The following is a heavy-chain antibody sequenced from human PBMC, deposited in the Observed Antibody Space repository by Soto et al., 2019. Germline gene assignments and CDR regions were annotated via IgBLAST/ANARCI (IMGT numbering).Heavy chain of an antibody. D-gene: IGHD2-2*01. V-gene: IGHV1-69*06. Sequence: QVQLVQSGAEVKKPGSSVKVSCKASGGTFSSYAISWVRQAPGQGLEWMGGIIPIFGTANYAQKFQGRVTITADKSTSTAYMELSSLRSEDTAVYYCARDPLIVVVPAARSVDPSMDVWGQGTTVTVSS. CDR3: ARDPLIVVVPAARSVDPSMDV. CDR1: GGTFSSYA. J-gene: IGHJ6*02. CDR2: IIPIFGTA.